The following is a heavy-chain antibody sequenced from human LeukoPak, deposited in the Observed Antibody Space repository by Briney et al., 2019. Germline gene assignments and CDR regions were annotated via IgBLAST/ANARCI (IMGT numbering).Heavy chain of an antibody. CDR2: IYHSGST. Sequence: SGTLSLTCAVSGGSISSSSWWSWVRQPPGKGLEWIGEIYHSGSTNYNPSLKSRVTISVDKSKNQFSLKLSSVTAADTAMYYCARVAVARLAYFDYWGQGTLVTVSS. V-gene: IGHV4-4*02. J-gene: IGHJ4*02. D-gene: IGHD6-19*01. CDR1: GGSISSSSW. CDR3: ARVAVARLAYFDY.